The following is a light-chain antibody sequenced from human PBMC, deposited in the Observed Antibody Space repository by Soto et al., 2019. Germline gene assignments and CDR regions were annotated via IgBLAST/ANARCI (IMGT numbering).Light chain of an antibody. CDR1: QSVSSN. CDR2: VAS. V-gene: IGKV3-15*01. CDR3: QQYNVWPLT. J-gene: IGKJ4*01. Sequence: EIVMTQSPATLSVSPGERATLSCRASQSVSSNLAWYQQKPGQTPKLLIYVASTRATGIPARFSGSGSXXXXXLTISSMQSEDXAVYYCQQYNVWPLTFGGGTKVEFK.